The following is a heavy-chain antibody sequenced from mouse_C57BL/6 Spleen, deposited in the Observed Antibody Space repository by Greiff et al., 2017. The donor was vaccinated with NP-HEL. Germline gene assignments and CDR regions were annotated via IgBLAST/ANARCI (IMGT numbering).Heavy chain of an antibody. CDR1: GYTFTDYE. CDR2: IDPETGGA. V-gene: IGHV1-15*01. J-gene: IGHJ2*01. CDR3: TKGPYYFGY. Sequence: VQLQQSGAELVRPGASVTLSCKASGYTFTDYEMHWVKQTPVHGLEWIGAIDPETGGAAYNQKFKGKAILTADKSSSTAYMELRSLTSEDSAVYYYTKGPYYFGYRGKGTTLTVSS.